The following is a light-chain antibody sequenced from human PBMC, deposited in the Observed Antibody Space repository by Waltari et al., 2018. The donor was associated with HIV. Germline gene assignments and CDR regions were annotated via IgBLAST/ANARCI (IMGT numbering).Light chain of an antibody. CDR3: QSYDNSLSAWV. V-gene: IGLV1-40*01. Sequence: QSVLTQPPSVSGAPGQRVTISCTGSSSNLGLGYDVQWYQQLPGTAPKLLVYDNINRPAGVPDRFSGSKSGISASLSITGLQAEDEANYYCQSYDNSLSAWVFGGRTKVTVL. CDR2: DNI. CDR1: SSNLGLGYD. J-gene: IGLJ3*02.